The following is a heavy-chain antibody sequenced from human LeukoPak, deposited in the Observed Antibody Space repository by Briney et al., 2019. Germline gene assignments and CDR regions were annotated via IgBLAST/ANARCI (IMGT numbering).Heavy chain of an antibody. V-gene: IGHV4-30-4*01. Sequence: PSETLSLTCTVSGGSISSGDYYWSWLRQPPGKGLEWIGYIYYSGSTYYNPSLKSRVTISVDTSKNQFSLKLNSVTAADTALYYCARVSGSYYSDYWGRGTLVTVSS. CDR1: GGSISSGDYY. CDR2: IYYSGST. CDR3: ARVSGSYYSDY. D-gene: IGHD1-26*01. J-gene: IGHJ4*02.